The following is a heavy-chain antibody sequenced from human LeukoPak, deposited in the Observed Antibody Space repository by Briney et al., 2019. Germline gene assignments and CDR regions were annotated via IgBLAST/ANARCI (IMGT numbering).Heavy chain of an antibody. J-gene: IGHJ3*02. CDR2: IYYSGST. Sequence: SETLSLTCTVSGGSISSYYWSWIRQPPGKGLEWIGYIYYSGSTNYNPSLKSRVTISVDTSKNQFSLKLSSVTAADTAVYYCARRSTMIVVVGGDAFDXXXQGXXXTVXS. D-gene: IGHD3-22*01. CDR3: ARRSTMIVVVGGDAFDX. V-gene: IGHV4-59*08. CDR1: GGSISSYY.